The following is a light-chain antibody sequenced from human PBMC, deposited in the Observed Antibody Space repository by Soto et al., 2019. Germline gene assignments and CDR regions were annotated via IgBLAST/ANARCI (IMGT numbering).Light chain of an antibody. V-gene: IGKV3-20*01. J-gene: IGKJ4*01. CDR2: GAS. CDR1: QNVSSSY. CDR3: QQDGNSPFT. Sequence: EIVLTQSPGTLSLSPGEKATLSCRASQNVSSSYLAWYQQKPGQAPRLLIYGASSRATGITDRFSGSGSGTDFPLTISRVEPEDFTMYYCQQDGNSPFTLGGGTKVEIK.